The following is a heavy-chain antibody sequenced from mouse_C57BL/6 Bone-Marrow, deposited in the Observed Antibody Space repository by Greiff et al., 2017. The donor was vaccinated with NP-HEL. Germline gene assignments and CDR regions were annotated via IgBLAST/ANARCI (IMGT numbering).Heavy chain of an antibody. V-gene: IGHV1-82*01. CDR1: GYAFSSSW. CDR3: ARPRDSSGYDFDY. CDR2: IYPGDGDT. Sequence: QVQLQQSGPELVKPGASVKISCKASGYAFSSSWMNWVKQRPGKGLEWIGRIYPGDGDTNYNGKFKGKATLTADKSSSTAYMQLSSLTSEDSAVYFCARPRDSSGYDFDYWGQGTTLTVSS. D-gene: IGHD3-2*02. J-gene: IGHJ2*01.